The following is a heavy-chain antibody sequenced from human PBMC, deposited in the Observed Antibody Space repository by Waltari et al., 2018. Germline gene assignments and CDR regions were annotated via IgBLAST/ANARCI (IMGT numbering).Heavy chain of an antibody. Sequence: EVQLVQSGAEVKKPGESLKISCKGSGYSFTSYWIGWVRQMPGKGLEWMGIIYPRDSDTRYSPSFQGQVPISADKSISTAYLQWSSLKASDTAMYYCARWYYDILTGYMFDPWGQGTLVTVSS. CDR2: IYPRDSDT. V-gene: IGHV5-51*01. CDR1: GYSFTSYW. CDR3: ARWYYDILTGYMFDP. J-gene: IGHJ5*02. D-gene: IGHD3-9*01.